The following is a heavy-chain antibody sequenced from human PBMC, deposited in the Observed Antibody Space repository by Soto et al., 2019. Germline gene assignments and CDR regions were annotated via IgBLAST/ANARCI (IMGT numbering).Heavy chain of an antibody. V-gene: IGHV3-33*01. CDR2: IWYDGSNK. Sequence: GGSLRLSCAASGFTFSSYGMHWVRQAPGKGLEWVAVIWYDGSNKYYADSVKGRFTISRDNSKNTLYLQMNSLRAEDTAVYYCARARRGLIHLGELSLTSDFDYWGQGTLVTVSS. CDR1: GFTFSSYG. D-gene: IGHD3-16*02. J-gene: IGHJ4*02. CDR3: ARARRGLIHLGELSLTSDFDY.